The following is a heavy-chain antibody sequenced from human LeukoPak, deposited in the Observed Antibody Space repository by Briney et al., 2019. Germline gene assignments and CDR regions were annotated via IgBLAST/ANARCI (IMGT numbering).Heavy chain of an antibody. J-gene: IGHJ1*01. V-gene: IGHV1-69*04. CDR2: IIPILGIA. Sequence: SVKVSCKASGGTFSSYAISWVRQAPGQGLEWMGRIIPILGIANYAQKFQGRVTMTEDTSTDTAYMELSSLRSEDTAVYYCATDSPNTVALQHWGQGTLVTVSS. CDR1: GGTFSSYA. CDR3: ATDSPNTVALQH. D-gene: IGHD4-23*01.